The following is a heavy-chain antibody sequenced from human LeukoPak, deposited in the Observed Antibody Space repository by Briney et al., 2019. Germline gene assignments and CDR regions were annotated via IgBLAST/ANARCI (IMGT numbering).Heavy chain of an antibody. V-gene: IGHV6-1*01. CDR3: ARDPAYDFWSGYYTDPNFDY. J-gene: IGHJ4*02. CDR1: GDSVSSNSAA. CDR2: TYYRSKWYN. Sequence: SQTLSLTCAISGDSVSSNSAAWNWIRQSPSRGLEWLGRTYYRSKWYNDYAVSVESRITINPDTSKNQFSLQLNSVTPEDTAVYYCARDPAYDFWSGYYTDPNFDYWGQGTLVTVSS. D-gene: IGHD3-3*01.